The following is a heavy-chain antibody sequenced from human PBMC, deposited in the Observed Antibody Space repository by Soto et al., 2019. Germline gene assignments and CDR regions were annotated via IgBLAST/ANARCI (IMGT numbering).Heavy chain of an antibody. V-gene: IGHV1-3*01. D-gene: IGHD3-22*01. CDR2: INPGNGNT. J-gene: IGHJ4*02. CDR1: GYTSTSYG. Sequence: GPVKVSCKASGYTSTSYGINWVRQAPGRGLEWMGWINPGNGNTKYSQQFQGRVIIDRDTSASTAYMELSSLRSEDTAVYYCARGGYFDSSNYLAYWGLGTLVTVSS. CDR3: ARGGYFDSSNYLAY.